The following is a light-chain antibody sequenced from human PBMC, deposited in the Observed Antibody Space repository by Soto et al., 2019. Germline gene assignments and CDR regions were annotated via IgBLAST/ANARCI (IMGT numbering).Light chain of an antibody. CDR1: SSNLGAGYE. Sequence: QSVLTQPPSVSGAPGQRVTISCTGSSSNLGAGYEVHWYQQLPGTAPKLLIYGNSNRPSGVPDRFSGSKSGTSASLAITGLQAEDEADYNCQSNDRSLSGSGVFGTGTKVTVL. CDR2: GNS. J-gene: IGLJ1*01. CDR3: QSNDRSLSGSGV. V-gene: IGLV1-40*01.